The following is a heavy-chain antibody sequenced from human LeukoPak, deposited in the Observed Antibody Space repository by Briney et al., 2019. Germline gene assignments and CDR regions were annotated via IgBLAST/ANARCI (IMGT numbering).Heavy chain of an antibody. J-gene: IGHJ4*02. Sequence: GGCLRLSCAASGFTFSSYWMSRVRQAPGKGLEWVANIKQDGSEKYYVDSVKGRFTISRDNAKNSLYLQMNSLRAEDTAVYYCARAPSDSGWYVFPPKTLYYFDYWGQGTLVTVSS. CDR1: GFTFSSYW. V-gene: IGHV3-7*03. D-gene: IGHD6-19*01. CDR3: ARAPSDSGWYVFPPKTLYYFDY. CDR2: IKQDGSEK.